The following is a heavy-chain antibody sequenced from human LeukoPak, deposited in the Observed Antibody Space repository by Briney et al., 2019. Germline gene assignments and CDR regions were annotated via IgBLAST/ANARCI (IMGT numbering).Heavy chain of an antibody. CDR3: ARVATVTTDFDY. CDR1: GFTFSDYF. Sequence: GGSLRLSCAASGFTFSDYFMSWIRQAPGKGLEWVSYISGSGDIRYYADSVKGRFTISRDNAKNSVFLQMNSLRAEDTAVYYCARVATVTTDFDYWGLGTLVTVPS. J-gene: IGHJ4*02. CDR2: ISGSGDIR. V-gene: IGHV3-11*04. D-gene: IGHD4-17*01.